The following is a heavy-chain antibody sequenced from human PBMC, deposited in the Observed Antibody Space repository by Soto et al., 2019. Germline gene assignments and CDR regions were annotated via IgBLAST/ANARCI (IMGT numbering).Heavy chain of an antibody. V-gene: IGHV3-30*14. J-gene: IGHJ6*02. CDR1: VFTFSSYA. Sequence: GGPLRLSCAASVFTFSSYAMHWVRQAPGKGLEWVAVISYDGSNKYYADSVKGRFIISRDNSKNALYLQMGSLRAEDMAVYYCARGGMNDYYYYNGMDVWGQGTTVTVSS. CDR2: ISYDGSNK. CDR3: ARGGMNDYYYYNGMDV.